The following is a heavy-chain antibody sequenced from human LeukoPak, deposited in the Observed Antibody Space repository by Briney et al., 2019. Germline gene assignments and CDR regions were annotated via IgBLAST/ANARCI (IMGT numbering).Heavy chain of an antibody. J-gene: IGHJ6*03. CDR2: IRYDGSNK. V-gene: IGHV3-30*02. D-gene: IGHD1-1*01. Sequence: GGSLRLSCAASGFTFSSYGMHWVRQAPGKGLEWVAFIRYDGSNKYYADSVKGRFTISRDNSKNTLYLQMNSLRAEDTAVYYCARDTTEGARHYMDVWGKGTTVTVSS. CDR1: GFTFSSYG. CDR3: ARDTTEGARHYMDV.